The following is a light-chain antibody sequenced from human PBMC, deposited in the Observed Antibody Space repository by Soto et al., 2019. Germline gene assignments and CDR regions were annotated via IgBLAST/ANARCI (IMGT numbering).Light chain of an antibody. Sequence: QSALTQPASVSGSPGQSITISCTGTSSDVATYNYVSWYQQHPGKGPKLLIYEVTNRPSGVSNRFSGSKSGNTASLTISGLQAEDEADYYCSSYTSSSTYVFGTGTKLTVL. V-gene: IGLV2-14*01. CDR1: SSDVATYNY. J-gene: IGLJ1*01. CDR2: EVT. CDR3: SSYTSSSTYV.